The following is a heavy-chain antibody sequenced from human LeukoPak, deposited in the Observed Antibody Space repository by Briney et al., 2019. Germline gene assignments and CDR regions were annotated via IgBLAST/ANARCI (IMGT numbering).Heavy chain of an antibody. V-gene: IGHV4-39*01. CDR1: GVSISSNSYY. CDR3: ARVLYSNSFFDC. J-gene: IGHJ4*02. CDR2: IYYSGTT. D-gene: IGHD6-6*01. Sequence: PSETLSLTCSVSGVSISSNSYYWAWIRQPPGKGLEWIGNIYYSGTTYYNPSLKSRVTISVDTSKNQFSLKLSSVTAADTAVYYCARVLYSNSFFDCWGQGTLVTVSS.